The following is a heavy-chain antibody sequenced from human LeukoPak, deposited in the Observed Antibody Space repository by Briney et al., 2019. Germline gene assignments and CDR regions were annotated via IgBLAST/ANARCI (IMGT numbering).Heavy chain of an antibody. CDR1: GFTFSSYA. Sequence: GGSLRLSCAASGFTFSSYAMHWVRQAPGKGLEWVAVISYDGSNKYYVDSVKGRFTISRDNSKNTLYLQMNSLRAEGTAVYYCAELGITMIGGVWGKGTTVTISS. V-gene: IGHV3-30*04. J-gene: IGHJ6*04. CDR3: AELGITMIGGV. CDR2: ISYDGSNK. D-gene: IGHD3-10*02.